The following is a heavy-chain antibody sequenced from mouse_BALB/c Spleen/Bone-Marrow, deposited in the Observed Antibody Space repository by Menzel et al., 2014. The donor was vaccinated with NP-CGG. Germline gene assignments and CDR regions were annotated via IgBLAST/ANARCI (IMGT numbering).Heavy chain of an antibody. V-gene: IGHV4-1*02. Sequence: CAPGGVGFSRYWMRWVRQAPGKGFEWSGEINPDSSTVNYTRSLKDKFIIYRDNAKNTPYLQMSKGRTDDTALYYCARQGWILGMDYWGQGTPVTVSS. D-gene: IGHD2-3*01. J-gene: IGHJ4*01. CDR1: GVGFSRYW. CDR2: INPDSSTV. CDR3: ARQGWILGMDY.